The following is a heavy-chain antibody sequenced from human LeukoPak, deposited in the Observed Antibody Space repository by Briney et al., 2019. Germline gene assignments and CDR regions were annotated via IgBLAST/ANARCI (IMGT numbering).Heavy chain of an antibody. CDR2: ISSSSSYI. V-gene: IGHV3-21*01. CDR1: GFTFSSYS. J-gene: IGHJ2*01. Sequence: GGSLRLSCVASGFTFSSYSMNWVRQAPGKGLEWVSSISSSSSYIYYADSVKGRFTISRDNAKNSLYLQMNSLRAEDTAVYYCAATVAGGYFDLWGRGTLVTVSS. D-gene: IGHD4-23*01. CDR3: AATVAGGYFDL.